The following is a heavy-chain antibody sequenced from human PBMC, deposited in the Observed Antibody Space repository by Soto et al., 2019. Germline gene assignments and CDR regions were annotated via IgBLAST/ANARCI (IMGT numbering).Heavy chain of an antibody. CDR3: ARLAAAWGRSSWYYYYMDV. D-gene: IGHD6-13*01. V-gene: IGHV4-39*01. CDR1: GGSISSSSYY. Sequence: PSETLSLTCTVSGGSISSSSYYWGWIRQPPGKGLEWIGSIYYSGSTYYNPSLKSRVTISVDTSKNQFSLKLSSVTAADTAVYYCARLAAAWGRSSWYYYYMDVWGKGTTVTVSS. J-gene: IGHJ6*03. CDR2: IYYSGST.